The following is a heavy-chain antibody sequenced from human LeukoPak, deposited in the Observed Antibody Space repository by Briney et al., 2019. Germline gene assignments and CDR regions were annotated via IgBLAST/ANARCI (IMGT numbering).Heavy chain of an antibody. V-gene: IGHV4-61*02. CDR1: GGSISSGSYY. J-gene: IGHJ4*02. CDR2: IYTSGST. Sequence: SQTLSLTCTVSGGSISSGSYYWSWIRQPAGKGLEWIGRIYTSGSTNYNPSLKSRVTISVDTSKNQFSLKLSSVTAADTAVYYCARGDLYGDYYFDYWGQGTLVTVSS. CDR3: ARGDLYGDYYFDY. D-gene: IGHD4-17*01.